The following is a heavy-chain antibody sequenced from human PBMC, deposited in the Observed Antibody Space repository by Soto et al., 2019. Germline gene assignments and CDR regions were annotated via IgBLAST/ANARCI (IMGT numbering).Heavy chain of an antibody. CDR3: ATMPITGETPYYFAY. D-gene: IGHD1-20*01. V-gene: IGHV4-39*01. Sequence: QLQLQESGPRLVKPSETLSLTCTVSGGSISSYSHYCGWIRQPPGQGLEWIGYMYYSGSTYYNPSLKSRVTLSVDTSKKPFSLNLSSVTAADTAVYYCATMPITGETPYYFAYCDQGTLVTVSS. CDR2: MYYSGST. CDR1: GGSISSYSHY. J-gene: IGHJ4*02.